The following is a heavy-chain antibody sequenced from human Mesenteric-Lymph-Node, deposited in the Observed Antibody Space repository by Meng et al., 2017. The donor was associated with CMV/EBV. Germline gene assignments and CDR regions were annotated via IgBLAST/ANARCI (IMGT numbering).Heavy chain of an antibody. CDR2: VYSSGNT. V-gene: IGHV4-59*01. CDR3: ARGSTRDKFDP. D-gene: IGHD5-24*01. CDR1: GGSISSYY. J-gene: IGHJ5*02. Sequence: GSLRLSCTVSGGSISSYYWSWIRQPPGKGPEWIGYVYSSGNTNYNPSLKSRVTISLDTSKKQFSLTLSSVTAADTAVYYCARGSTRDKFDPWGQGTLVTVSS.